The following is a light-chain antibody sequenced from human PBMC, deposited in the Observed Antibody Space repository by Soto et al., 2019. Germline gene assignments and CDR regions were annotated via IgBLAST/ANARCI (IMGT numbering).Light chain of an antibody. J-gene: IGLJ3*02. CDR1: SSDIGANTY. Sequence: QSALTQPASVSGSPGQSITISCTGTSSDIGANTYVSWFQQHPGKVPKVIIYNVSTRPSGISVRFSGSKSGNTASLTICGLQAEDEADYYGSSDAGGFVVFGGGTKLTVL. V-gene: IGLV2-14*01. CDR3: SSDAGGFVV. CDR2: NVS.